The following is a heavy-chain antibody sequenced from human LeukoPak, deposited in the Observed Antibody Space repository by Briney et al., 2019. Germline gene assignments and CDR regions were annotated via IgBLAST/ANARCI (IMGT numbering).Heavy chain of an antibody. CDR3: ARTYYYDSSGYYLFDY. J-gene: IGHJ4*02. Sequence: TSSETLSLTCTVSGGSISSYYWSWIRQPPGKGLEWIGYIYYSGSTNYNPSLKSRVTVSVDTSKNQFSLKLSSVTAADTAVYYCARTYYYDSSGYYLFDYWGQGTLVTVSS. CDR1: GGSISSYY. D-gene: IGHD3-22*01. CDR2: IYYSGST. V-gene: IGHV4-59*01.